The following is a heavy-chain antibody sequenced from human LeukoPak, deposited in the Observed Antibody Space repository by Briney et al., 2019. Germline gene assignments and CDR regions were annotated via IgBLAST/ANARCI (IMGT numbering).Heavy chain of an antibody. Sequence: GASLKISCKGPGYSFTSYWIGWVRQMPGKGLEWMGIIYPGDSDTRYSPSFQGQVTISADKSISTAYLQWSSLKASDTAMYYCARVGYCSGGSCYIFDYWGQGTLVTVSS. CDR3: ARVGYCSGGSCYIFDY. CDR1: GYSFTSYW. V-gene: IGHV5-51*01. D-gene: IGHD2-15*01. CDR2: IYPGDSDT. J-gene: IGHJ4*02.